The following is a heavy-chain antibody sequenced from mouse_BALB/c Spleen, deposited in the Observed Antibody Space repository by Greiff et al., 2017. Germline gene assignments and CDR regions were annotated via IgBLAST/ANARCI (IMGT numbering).Heavy chain of an antibody. J-gene: IGHJ4*01. CDR1: GFTFSSYY. D-gene: IGHD3-3*01. Sequence: EVKVVESGGGLVKLGGSLKLSCAASGFTFSSYYMSWVRQTPEKRLELVAAINSNGGSTYYPDTVKGRFTISRDNAKNTLYLQMSSLKSEDTALYYCARHVGTHAMDYWGQGTSVTVSS. V-gene: IGHV5-6-2*01. CDR3: ARHVGTHAMDY. CDR2: INSNGGST.